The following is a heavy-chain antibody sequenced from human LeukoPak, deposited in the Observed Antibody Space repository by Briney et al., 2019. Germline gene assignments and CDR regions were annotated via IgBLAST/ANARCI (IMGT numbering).Heavy chain of an antibody. Sequence: ASVKVSCKASGYTFTDYYIHWVRQAPGQGLEWMGWINRNKGGTKYAQKFQGRVTMTRDTSISTAYMELSRLRSDDTAVYYCASGYCSGPSCYVGWIDHWGQGTLVTVSS. J-gene: IGHJ5*02. CDR3: ASGYCSGPSCYVGWIDH. D-gene: IGHD2-2*03. V-gene: IGHV1-2*02. CDR2: INRNKGGT. CDR1: GYTFTDYY.